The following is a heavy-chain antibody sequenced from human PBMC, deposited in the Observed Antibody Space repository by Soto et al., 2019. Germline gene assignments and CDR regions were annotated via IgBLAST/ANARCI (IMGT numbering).Heavy chain of an antibody. CDR2: IYYSGST. CDR1: GGSISSGGYY. J-gene: IGHJ6*02. CDR3: ARDVSGCSSTSCYADYYYGMDA. Sequence: QVQLQESGPGLVKPSQTLSLTCTVSGGSISSGGYYWSWIRQHAGKGLEWIGYIYYSGSTYYNPSLKSRVIISVDTSKNQFSLKLSSVTAADTAVYYCARDVSGCSSTSCYADYYYGMDAWGQGTTVTVSS. V-gene: IGHV4-31*03. D-gene: IGHD2-2*01.